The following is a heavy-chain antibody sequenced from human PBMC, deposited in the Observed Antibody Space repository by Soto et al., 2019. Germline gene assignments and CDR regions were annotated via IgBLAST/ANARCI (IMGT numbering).Heavy chain of an antibody. D-gene: IGHD2-15*01. Sequence: QVQLVESGGGVVQPGRSLRLSCAASGFTFSSYGMHWVRQAPGKGLEWVAVIWYDGSNKYYADSVKGRFTISRDNSKNTLYLQMNSLRAEDTAVYYCARNKAAHDYYYYGMDVWGQGTTVTVSS. V-gene: IGHV3-33*01. CDR2: IWYDGSNK. CDR3: ARNKAAHDYYYYGMDV. J-gene: IGHJ6*02. CDR1: GFTFSSYG.